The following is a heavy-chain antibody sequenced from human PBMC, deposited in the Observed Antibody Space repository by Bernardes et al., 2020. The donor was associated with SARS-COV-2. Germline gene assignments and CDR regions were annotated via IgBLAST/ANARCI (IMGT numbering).Heavy chain of an antibody. D-gene: IGHD6-19*01. CDR3: ARDGRISVPGTDYFDF. Sequence: SETLSLTCAVSDDAISSGSFYWSWIRQPAGKGLEWVGRISASGSTNYNPSLKSRVTVSVDTSKNQFSLKLASVTAADTAVYYCARDGRISVPGTDYFDFWGQGILVTVSS. V-gene: IGHV4-61*02. CDR2: ISASGST. CDR1: DDAISSGSFY. J-gene: IGHJ4*02.